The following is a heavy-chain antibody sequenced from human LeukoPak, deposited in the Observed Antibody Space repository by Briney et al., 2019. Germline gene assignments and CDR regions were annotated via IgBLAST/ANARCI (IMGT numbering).Heavy chain of an antibody. Sequence: GGSLRLSCAASGFTFSSYAMSWVRQAPGKELEWVSGISGSGGSTYYADSVKGRFTISRDNSKNTLYLQMNSLRAEDTAVYYCAKDLGYCTNGVCYNHFDYWGQGTLVTVSS. V-gene: IGHV3-23*01. D-gene: IGHD2-8*01. J-gene: IGHJ4*02. CDR1: GFTFSSYA. CDR3: AKDLGYCTNGVCYNHFDY. CDR2: ISGSGGST.